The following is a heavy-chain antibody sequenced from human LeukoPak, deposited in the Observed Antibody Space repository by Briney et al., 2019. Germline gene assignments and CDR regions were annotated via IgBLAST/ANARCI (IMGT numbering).Heavy chain of an antibody. D-gene: IGHD6-13*01. Sequence: GGSLRLSCAASGFTFSSYAMSWVRQTPGKGLEWVSILYASGSAYYSDSAKGRFTISRDNSKNTLYLQMNSLRAEDTAVYYCARVIAAAGIDYFDYWGQGTLVTVSS. J-gene: IGHJ4*02. CDR1: GFTFSSYA. CDR3: ARVIAAAGIDYFDY. CDR2: LYASGSA. V-gene: IGHV3-23*05.